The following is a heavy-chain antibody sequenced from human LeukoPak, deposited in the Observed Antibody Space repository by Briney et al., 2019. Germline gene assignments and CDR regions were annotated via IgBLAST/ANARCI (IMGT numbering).Heavy chain of an antibody. D-gene: IGHD2-2*01. CDR3: ARDLGYCTSTSCYDGRNWFDP. J-gene: IGHJ5*02. CDR2: ISAYNGNT. V-gene: IGHV1-18*01. CDR1: GYTFTSYG. Sequence: ASVKVPCKASGYTFTSYGISWVRQAPGQGLEWMGWISAYNGNTNHAQNFQGRVTMTTDASTSTAYMELRSLRSDDTAVYYCARDLGYCTSTSCYDGRNWFDPWGQGTLVTVSS.